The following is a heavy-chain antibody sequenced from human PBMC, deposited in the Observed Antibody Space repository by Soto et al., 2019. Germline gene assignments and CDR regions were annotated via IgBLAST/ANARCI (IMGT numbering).Heavy chain of an antibody. CDR1: GYTFTDYY. D-gene: IGHD5-18*01. V-gene: IGHV1-2*04. Sequence: RPSVKVSCKASGYTFTDYYMHWVRQAPGQGLEWMGWVNPNSGGTNYAQKFQGWVTMTRDTSISTAYMELSRLRSDDTAVYYCARSYSYGTYYFDYWGQGTLVTVSS. CDR2: VNPNSGGT. CDR3: ARSYSYGTYYFDY. J-gene: IGHJ4*02.